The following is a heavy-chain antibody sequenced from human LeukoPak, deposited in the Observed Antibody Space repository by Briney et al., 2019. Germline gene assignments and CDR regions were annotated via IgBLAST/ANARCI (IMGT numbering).Heavy chain of an antibody. CDR3: ARFSRTDQYYFDY. J-gene: IGHJ4*02. V-gene: IGHV3-21*01. D-gene: IGHD2-2*01. Sequence: PGGSLRLSCAASGFTFSSYNMNWVRHAPGKGLEWVSSISSSSSFIYYEDSVKGRFTISRDNAKNSLYLQMNSLRVEDTAVYYCARFSRTDQYYFDYWGQGTLVTVSS. CDR1: GFTFSSYN. CDR2: ISSSSSFI.